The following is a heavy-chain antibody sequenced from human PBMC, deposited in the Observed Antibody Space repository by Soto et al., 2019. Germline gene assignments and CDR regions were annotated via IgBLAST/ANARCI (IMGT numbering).Heavy chain of an antibody. CDR2: ISAYNGKT. CDR3: ARGTYKDF. V-gene: IGHV1-18*01. D-gene: IGHD1-1*01. CDR1: GYTFITYG. Sequence: QVQLVQSGAEVKKPGASVKVSCKASGYTFITYGINWVRQAPGKGLEWLAWISAYNGKTYYAQNFQGRVTITTDTSTSTAYMELRSLRSDDTAIYYCARGTYKDFWGQGTLVTVSS. J-gene: IGHJ4*02.